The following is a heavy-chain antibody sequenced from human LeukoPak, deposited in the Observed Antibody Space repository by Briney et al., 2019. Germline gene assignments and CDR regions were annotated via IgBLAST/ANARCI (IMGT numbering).Heavy chain of an antibody. CDR1: GGSISSSSYY. CDR2: IYYSGST. J-gene: IGHJ3*02. CDR3: ASWYSDAFDI. V-gene: IGHV4-39*01. D-gene: IGHD2-15*01. Sequence: PSETLSLTCTVSGGSISSSSYYWGWIRQPPGKGLEWIGSIYYSGSTYYNPSLKSRVTISVDTSKNQFSLKLSSVTAADTAVYYCASWYSDAFDIWGQGTTVTVSS.